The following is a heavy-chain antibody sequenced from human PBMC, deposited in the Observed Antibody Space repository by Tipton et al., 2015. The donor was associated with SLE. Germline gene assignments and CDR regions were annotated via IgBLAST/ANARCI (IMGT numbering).Heavy chain of an antibody. CDR3: AKVSGLAAAFNFDY. CDR1: GFTFSTFV. D-gene: IGHD6-13*01. J-gene: IGHJ4*02. V-gene: IGHV3-23*01. Sequence: AVSGFTFSTFVMSWVRQAPGKGLEWVSSISGSGHTTYYADFVKGRFTISRDNADNSLHLQMNSLRAEDTAVYYCAKVSGLAAAFNFDYWGQGTLVTVSS. CDR2: ISGSGHTT.